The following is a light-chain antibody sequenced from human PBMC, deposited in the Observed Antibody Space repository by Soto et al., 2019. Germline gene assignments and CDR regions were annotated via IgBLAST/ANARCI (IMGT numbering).Light chain of an antibody. J-gene: IGKJ4*01. CDR1: QSIATY. Sequence: DIQMTQSPSSLSASVGDRVTITCRASQSIATYLNWYQQKPGKAPKLLIYAASILQTGGPSRFSGSGSGTDFTLTITGLQPDDFATYYCQQSYSAPFTFRGGTKVDIK. CDR2: AAS. CDR3: QQSYSAPFT. V-gene: IGKV1-39*01.